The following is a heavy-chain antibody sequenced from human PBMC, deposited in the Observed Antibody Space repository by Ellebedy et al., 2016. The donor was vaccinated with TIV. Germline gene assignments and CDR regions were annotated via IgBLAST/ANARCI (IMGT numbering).Heavy chain of an antibody. Sequence: GESLKISCAASGFTFSSYWMHWVRQAPGKGLVWVSRINSDGSSTSYADSVKGRFTISRDNAKNSLYLQMNSLRAEDTAVYYCARVGWAYCDGDCYHRTAFDIWGQGTMVTVSS. V-gene: IGHV3-74*01. CDR3: ARVGWAYCDGDCYHRTAFDI. D-gene: IGHD2-21*02. CDR1: GFTFSSYW. CDR2: INSDGSST. J-gene: IGHJ3*02.